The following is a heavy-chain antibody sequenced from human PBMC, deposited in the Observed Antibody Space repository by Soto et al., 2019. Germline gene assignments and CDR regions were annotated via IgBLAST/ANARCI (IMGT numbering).Heavy chain of an antibody. CDR1: GFTFSGSA. J-gene: IGHJ4*02. CDR3: TRGYGDYVRDY. CDR2: IRSKANNYAT. D-gene: IGHD4-17*01. Sequence: EVQLVESGGGLVQPGESLKLSCAVSGFTFSGSAMQWVRQASGKGLEWVGRIRSKANNYATAYAASVKGRFTISRDDSKNTAYLQMNSLKSEDTAVYYCTRGYGDYVRDYWGQETLVTVSS. V-gene: IGHV3-73*01.